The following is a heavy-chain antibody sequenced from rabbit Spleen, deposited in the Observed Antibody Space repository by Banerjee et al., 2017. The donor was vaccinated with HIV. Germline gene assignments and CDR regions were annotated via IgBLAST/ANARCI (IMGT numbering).Heavy chain of an antibody. CDR1: GVYFSGNS. Sequence: GESGGDLVKPGASLTLACIASGVYFSGNSYMCWVRQAPGKGPELIACIYNGDGSTYYASWMNGRFTIASSTTLNTGTLHTTSLTAAHTATSCGARGPDCGARGNWGLCGPVSMVSVS. V-gene: IGHV1S47*01. CDR3: ARGPDCGARGNWGL. CDR2: IYNGDGST. D-gene: IGHD1-1*01. J-gene: IGHJ4*01.